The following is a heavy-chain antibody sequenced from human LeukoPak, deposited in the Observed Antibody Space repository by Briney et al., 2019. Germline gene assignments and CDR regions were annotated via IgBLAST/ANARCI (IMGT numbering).Heavy chain of an antibody. CDR1: GYIFTGYY. Sequence: ASVKVSCKASGYIFTGYYMHWVRQAPGQGLEWMGWINPNSGGTKHAQQFQGRVTMTRDTSTSTAYMELSRLTSDDTAVYYCARGEGDSSSWPLNYWGQGTLVPVSS. CDR2: INPNSGGT. CDR3: ARGEGDSSSWPLNY. V-gene: IGHV1-2*02. J-gene: IGHJ4*02. D-gene: IGHD6-13*01.